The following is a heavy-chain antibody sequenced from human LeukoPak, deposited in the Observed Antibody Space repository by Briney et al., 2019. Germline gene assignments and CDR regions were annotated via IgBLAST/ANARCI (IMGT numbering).Heavy chain of an antibody. J-gene: IGHJ3*02. CDR1: GGSISSGGYY. V-gene: IGHV4-31*03. D-gene: IGHD3-3*01. CDR3: ARATYSRAVLRFLEWSSHGAFDI. CDR2: IYYSGST. Sequence: PSETLSLTCTVSGGSISSGGYYWSWIRQHPGKGLGWIGYIYYSGSTYYNPSLKSRVTISVDTSKNQFSLKLSSVTAADTAVYYCARATYSRAVLRFLEWSSHGAFDIWGQGTMVTVSS.